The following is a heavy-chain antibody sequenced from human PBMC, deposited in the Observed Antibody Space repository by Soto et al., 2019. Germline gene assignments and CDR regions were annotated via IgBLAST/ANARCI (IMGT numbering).Heavy chain of an antibody. D-gene: IGHD3-22*01. CDR3: ARSPTLRHYYDSSGSWFEP. J-gene: IGHJ5*02. CDR1: GFTFSSYW. CDR2: IKQDGSEK. Sequence: PGWSLRLSCAASGFTFSSYWMSWVRQAPGKGLEWVANIKQDGSEKYYVDSVKGRFTISRDNAKNSLYLQMNSLRAEDTAVYYCARSPTLRHYYDSSGSWFEPWGEGTLVTVSS. V-gene: IGHV3-7*01.